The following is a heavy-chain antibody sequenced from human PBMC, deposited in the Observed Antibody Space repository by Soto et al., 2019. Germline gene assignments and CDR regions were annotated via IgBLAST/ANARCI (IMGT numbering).Heavy chain of an antibody. V-gene: IGHV4-59*08. Sequence: SETLSLTCTVSRGSISSYSWSWIRQPPGKGLEWIGYIYYSGSTNYNPSLKSRITISVDTSKNQFSLRLSSVTAADTAVYHCARQMFIGGMDVWGQGTTVTVSS. D-gene: IGHD2-15*01. CDR1: RGSISSYS. CDR2: IYYSGST. CDR3: ARQMFIGGMDV. J-gene: IGHJ6*02.